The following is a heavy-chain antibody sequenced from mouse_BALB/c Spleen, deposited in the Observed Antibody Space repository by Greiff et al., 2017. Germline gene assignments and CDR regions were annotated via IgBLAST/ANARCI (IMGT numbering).Heavy chain of an antibody. CDR2: ISSGSSTI. CDR3: ARWRPYGNFFDN. Sequence: EVMLVESGGGLVQPGGSRKLSCAASGFTFSSFGMHWVRQAPEKGLEWVAYISSGSSTIYYADTVKGRFTISRDNPKNTLFLQMTSLRSEDTAVYYCARWRPYGNFFDNWGQGTTLTVSS. V-gene: IGHV5-17*02. CDR1: GFTFSSFG. J-gene: IGHJ2*01. D-gene: IGHD2-1*01.